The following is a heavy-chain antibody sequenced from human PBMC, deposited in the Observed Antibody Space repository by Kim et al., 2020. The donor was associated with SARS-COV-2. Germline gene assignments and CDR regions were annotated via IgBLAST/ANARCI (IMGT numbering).Heavy chain of an antibody. D-gene: IGHD6-19*01. CDR3: ARVSYSSGWSTFFDY. CDR2: ISSSGSTI. V-gene: IGHV3-48*03. J-gene: IGHJ4*02. Sequence: GGSLRLSCAASGFTFSSYEMNWVRQAPGKGLEWVSYISSSGSTIYYADSVKGRFTISRDNAKNSLYLQMNSLRAEDTAVYYCARVSYSSGWSTFFDYWGQGTLVTVSS. CDR1: GFTFSSYE.